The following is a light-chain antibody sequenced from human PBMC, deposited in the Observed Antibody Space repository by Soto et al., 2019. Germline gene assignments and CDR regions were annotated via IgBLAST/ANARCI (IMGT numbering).Light chain of an antibody. Sequence: QSALTQPPSVSGSPGQSVTISCTGTSSDVGSYNRVSWYQQPPGTGPKLMIYEVSHRPSGVPDRFSGSKSGNTASLTISGLQAEDEADYYCSLYTSSSTDVFGTGTKLTVL. V-gene: IGLV2-18*01. CDR1: SSDVGSYNR. CDR2: EVS. J-gene: IGLJ1*01. CDR3: SLYTSSSTDV.